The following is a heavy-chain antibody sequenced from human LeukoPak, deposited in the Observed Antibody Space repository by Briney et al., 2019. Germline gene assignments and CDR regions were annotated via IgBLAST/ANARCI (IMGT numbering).Heavy chain of an antibody. CDR3: ARGFRVYYFDY. CDR1: EFTFSSYT. CDR2: ISSSSSYI. V-gene: IGHV3-21*01. Sequence: GGSLRLSCAASEFTFSSYTMNWVRQAPGKGLEWVSSISSSSSYIYYADSVKGRFTISRDNAKNSLYLQMNSLRVEDTAVYYCARGFRVYYFDYWGQGTLVTVSS. J-gene: IGHJ4*02.